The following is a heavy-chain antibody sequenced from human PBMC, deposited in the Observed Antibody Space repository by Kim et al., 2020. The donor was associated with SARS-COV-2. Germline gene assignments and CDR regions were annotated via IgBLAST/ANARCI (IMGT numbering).Heavy chain of an antibody. CDR1: GFTFSSYA. CDR3: AKVDIVVVVAATWYFDL. J-gene: IGHJ2*01. Sequence: GGSLRLSCAASGFTFSSYAMSWVRQAPGKGLEWVSAISGSGGSTYYADSVKGRFTISRDNSKNTLYLQMNSLRAEDTAVYYCAKVDIVVVVAATWYFDLWGRGNLVTVSS. CDR2: ISGSGGST. V-gene: IGHV3-23*01. D-gene: IGHD2-15*01.